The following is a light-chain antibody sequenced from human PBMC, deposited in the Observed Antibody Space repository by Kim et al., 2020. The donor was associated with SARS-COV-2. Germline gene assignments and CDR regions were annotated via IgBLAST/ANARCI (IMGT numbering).Light chain of an antibody. Sequence: EIVMTQSPATLSVSPGERATLSCRASRSVSSNLAWYQQKPGQAPRLLIYGASTRATGIPARFSGSGSGTEFTLTISSLQSEDFAVYYCQQYNNWYTFGQGTKLEI. V-gene: IGKV3-15*01. CDR1: RSVSSN. CDR3: QQYNNWYT. J-gene: IGKJ2*01. CDR2: GAS.